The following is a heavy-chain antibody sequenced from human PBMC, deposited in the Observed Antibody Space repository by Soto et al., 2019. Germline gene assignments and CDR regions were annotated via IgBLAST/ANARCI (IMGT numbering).Heavy chain of an antibody. J-gene: IGHJ6*02. Sequence: QVQLVRSGAEVKKPGSSVKVSCKASGGTFSSYAIIWVRQAPGQGLEWMGAIIPISETTNYAQKFQGRVTITADESKSTAYMELSSLRSEDTAVYYCARSQGSSTSLEIYYYYYYGMDVWGQGTTVTVSS. CDR3: ARSQGSSTSLEIYYYYYYGMDV. CDR1: GGTFSSYA. CDR2: IIPISETT. D-gene: IGHD2-2*01. V-gene: IGHV1-69*01.